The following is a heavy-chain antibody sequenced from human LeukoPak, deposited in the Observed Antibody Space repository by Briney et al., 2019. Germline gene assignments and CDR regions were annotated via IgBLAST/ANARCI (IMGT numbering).Heavy chain of an antibody. Sequence: SETLSLTCAVYGGSFSGYYWSWIRQPPGKGLEWIGEINHSGSTNYNPSLKSRVTISVDTSKNQFSLKLSSVTAADTAVYYCARVVRGPTLYGSGSYWSGIDYWGQGTLVTVSS. J-gene: IGHJ4*02. CDR2: INHSGST. CDR1: GGSFSGYY. D-gene: IGHD3-10*01. CDR3: ARVVRGPTLYGSGSYWSGIDY. V-gene: IGHV4-34*01.